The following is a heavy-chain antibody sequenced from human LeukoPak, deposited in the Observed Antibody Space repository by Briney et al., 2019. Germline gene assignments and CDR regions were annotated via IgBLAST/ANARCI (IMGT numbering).Heavy chain of an antibody. D-gene: IGHD6-13*01. CDR1: GGSISSSSYY. CDR3: ARVVEQQLVH. V-gene: IGHV4-61*05. Sequence: SETLSLTCTVSGGSISSSSYYWGWIRQPPGKGLEWIGYIYNIGSTNYSPSLKSRVSISVDTSKNQFSLKLSSVTAADTAVYYCARVVEQQLVHWGQGTLVTVSS. CDR2: IYNIGST. J-gene: IGHJ4*02.